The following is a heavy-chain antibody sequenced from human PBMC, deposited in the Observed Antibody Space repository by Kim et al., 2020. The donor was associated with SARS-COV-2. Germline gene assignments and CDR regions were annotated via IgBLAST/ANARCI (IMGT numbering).Heavy chain of an antibody. D-gene: IGHD6-13*01. CDR1: GFTFSSYG. J-gene: IGHJ4*02. CDR2: ISYDGSNK. CDR3: AKQATAADFDY. V-gene: IGHV3-30*18. Sequence: GGSLRLSCAASGFTFSSYGMHWVRQAPGKGLEWVAVISYDGSNKYYADSVKGRFTISRDNSKNTLYLQMNSVRADDTAVYYCAKQATAADFDYWGQGTLVTVSS.